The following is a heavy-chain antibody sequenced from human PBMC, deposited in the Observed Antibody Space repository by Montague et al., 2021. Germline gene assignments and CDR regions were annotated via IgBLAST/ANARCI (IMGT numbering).Heavy chain of an antibody. J-gene: IGHJ4*02. CDR3: ANHPGGGDY. V-gene: IGHV3-53*01. Sequence: SLRLSCAASGFAFSTETMSWVRQAPGKGLEWVSLIYSGGNIYYADSVRGRFTISRDSSRNTLYLQMNSLRTEDAAVYYCANHPGGGDYWGQGTLVTVSS. CDR2: IYSGGNI. D-gene: IGHD3-16*01. CDR1: GFAFSTET.